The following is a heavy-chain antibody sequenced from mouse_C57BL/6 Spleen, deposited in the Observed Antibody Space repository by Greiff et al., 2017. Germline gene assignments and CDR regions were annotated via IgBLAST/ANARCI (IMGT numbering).Heavy chain of an antibody. D-gene: IGHD2-5*01. Sequence: QVQLQQPGAELVKPGASVKMSCKASGYTFTSYWITWVKQRPGQGLEWIGDIYPGSGSTNYNEKFKSKATLTVDTSSSTAYMQLSSLTSEDSAVXYCARSPYYSNYVGFAYWGQGTLVTVSA. J-gene: IGHJ3*01. CDR1: GYTFTSYW. CDR3: ARSPYYSNYVGFAY. CDR2: IYPGSGST. V-gene: IGHV1-55*01.